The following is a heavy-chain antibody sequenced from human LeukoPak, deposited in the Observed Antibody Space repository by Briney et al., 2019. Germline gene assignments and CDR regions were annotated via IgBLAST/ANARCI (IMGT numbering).Heavy chain of an antibody. CDR3: AIEAIVGAPRGDY. J-gene: IGHJ4*02. D-gene: IGHD1-26*01. Sequence: LSETLSLTCAVYGGSLSNYYWIWIRQPPGKGLEWIGEINHSGRTHYNPSLESRVTISIDTSKNQFSLKLSSVTAADTAVYYCAIEAIVGAPRGDYWGQGTPVTVSS. CDR1: GGSLSNYY. CDR2: INHSGRT. V-gene: IGHV4-34*01.